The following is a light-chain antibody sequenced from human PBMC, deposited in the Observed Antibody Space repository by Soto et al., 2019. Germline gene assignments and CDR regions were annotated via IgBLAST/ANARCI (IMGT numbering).Light chain of an antibody. V-gene: IGLV2-14*01. Sequence: QSVLSHPASVSWSPGQSITISCTGSSSDVGAYNFVSWYQHHPGKAPKLILYEVTTRPSGVSSRFSGSKSGNTASLTISGLQADDEANYYCSSYTSSNTHYVFGTGTKVTAL. CDR3: SSYTSSNTHYV. CDR1: SSDVGAYNF. J-gene: IGLJ1*01. CDR2: EVT.